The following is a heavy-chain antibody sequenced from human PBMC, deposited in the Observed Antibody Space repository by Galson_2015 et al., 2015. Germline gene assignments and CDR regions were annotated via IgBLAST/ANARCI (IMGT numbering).Heavy chain of an antibody. CDR2: ISYDGSNK. Sequence: SLRLSCAASGFTFSSYAMHWVRQAPGKGLEWVAVISYDGSNKYYADSVKGRFTISRDNSKNTLYLQMNSLRAEDTAVYYCARVDGGRFLEWWFDYWGQGTPVTVSS. V-gene: IGHV3-30*01. D-gene: IGHD3-3*01. CDR3: ARVDGGRFLEWWFDY. J-gene: IGHJ4*02. CDR1: GFTFSSYA.